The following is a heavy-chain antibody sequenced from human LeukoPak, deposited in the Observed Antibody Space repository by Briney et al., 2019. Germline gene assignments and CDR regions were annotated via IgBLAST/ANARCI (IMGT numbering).Heavy chain of an antibody. J-gene: IGHJ4*02. CDR3: AREVEVPYDSSGYYLDY. CDR2: INPSGGST. D-gene: IGHD3-22*01. CDR1: GYTFTGYY. V-gene: IGHV1-46*01. Sequence: ASVKVSCKASGYTFTGYYMHWVRQAPGQGLEWMGIINPSGGSTSYAQKFQGRVTMTRDMSTSTVYMELSSLRSEDTAVYYCAREVEVPYDSSGYYLDYWGQGTLVTVSS.